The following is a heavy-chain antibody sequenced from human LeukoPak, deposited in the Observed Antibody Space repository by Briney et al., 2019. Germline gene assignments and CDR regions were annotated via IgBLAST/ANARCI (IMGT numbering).Heavy chain of an antibody. CDR2: MNLDGSEK. D-gene: IGHD2-8*01. Sequence: GGSLRLSCTASGFTFTSHWMSWVRQAPGKGLEWVARMNLDGSEKYYVDSVKGRFTISRDNAKTSLYLEMNCLRAEDTAVYYCARDATYCTNGVCYTRFDYWGQGTLVTVSS. CDR3: ARDATYCTNGVCYTRFDY. J-gene: IGHJ4*02. CDR1: GFTFTSHW. V-gene: IGHV3-7*01.